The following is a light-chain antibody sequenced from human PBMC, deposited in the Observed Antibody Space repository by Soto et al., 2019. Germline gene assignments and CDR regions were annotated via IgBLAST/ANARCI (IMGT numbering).Light chain of an antibody. CDR2: GDN. CDR1: TSNIGAPYD. CDR3: ASWDGDLRAVL. J-gene: IGLJ2*01. Sequence: SVLTQPPSVSGAPGQRVSISCTGSTSNIGAPYDVHWYQHLPGTAPKLLIYGDNNRPSGVPDRFSGSKSGTSASLAITRLQAEDEADYYCASWDGDLRAVLFGGGTQLTV. V-gene: IGLV1-40*01.